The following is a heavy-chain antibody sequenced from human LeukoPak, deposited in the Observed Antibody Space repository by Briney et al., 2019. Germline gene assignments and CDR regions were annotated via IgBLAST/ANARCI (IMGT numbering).Heavy chain of an antibody. CDR3: ARRGGSLNYFDS. J-gene: IGHJ4*02. CDR1: GYSFTTYW. CDR2: IYPDDSDI. Sequence: GESLKISCKGSGYSFTTYWIGWVRQIPGKGLEWMGIIYPDDSDIRYSPSFQGQVTISADKSISTAYLQWSSLKASDSAIYYCARRGGSLNYFDSWGQGTLVTVSS. V-gene: IGHV5-51*01. D-gene: IGHD1-26*01.